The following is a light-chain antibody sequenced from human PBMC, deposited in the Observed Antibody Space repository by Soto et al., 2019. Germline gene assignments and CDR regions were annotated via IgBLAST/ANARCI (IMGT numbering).Light chain of an antibody. CDR3: QQYLASPPWT. CDR1: QSVNSGY. V-gene: IGKV3-20*01. J-gene: IGKJ1*01. Sequence: EIVLTQSPGTLSLSTGEIAILSCRASQSVNSGYFAWYLQKPGQAPRLLIYGTSIRAAGIPDRFSGSGSGKDVTLTISRREPEEGAVYACQQYLASPPWTVGQGTKVE. CDR2: GTS.